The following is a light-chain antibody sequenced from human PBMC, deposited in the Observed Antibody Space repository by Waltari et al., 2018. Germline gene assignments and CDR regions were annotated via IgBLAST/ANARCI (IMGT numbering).Light chain of an antibody. CDR2: EVS. J-gene: IGLJ2*01. CDR3: NSYTSSSTVV. Sequence: QSALTQPASVSGSPGQSITISCTGTSSDVGNYNYVSWYQQPPGKAPKLLIYEVSNRPSGVSNRFSGSKSGNTASLTISGLQAEDEADYYCNSYTSSSTVVFGGGTKLTVL. CDR1: SSDVGNYNY. V-gene: IGLV2-14*01.